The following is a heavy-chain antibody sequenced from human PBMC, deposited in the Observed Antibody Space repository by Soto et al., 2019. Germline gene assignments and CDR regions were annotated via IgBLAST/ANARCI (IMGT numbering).Heavy chain of an antibody. Sequence: QVQLVQSGAEVKKPGASVRVSCKASGYTFTDYYMHWVRQAPGQGLEWMAWINPNTGDTKYDQKFEGRVTGTSDTSNRILYMELSSLRSDDTAIYYCARKSLYGSGSSFDFWGQGTLVTVSS. CDR2: INPNTGDT. CDR1: GYTFTDYY. J-gene: IGHJ5*01. D-gene: IGHD3-10*01. V-gene: IGHV1-2*02. CDR3: ARKSLYGSGSSFDF.